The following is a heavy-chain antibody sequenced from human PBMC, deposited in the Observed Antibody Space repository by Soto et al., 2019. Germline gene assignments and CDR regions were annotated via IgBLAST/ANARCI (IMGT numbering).Heavy chain of an antibody. J-gene: IGHJ4*02. Sequence: ASVKVSCKASGYPLTMYGISWLRQAPGQGREGMGWISAYNGNTNYAQKLQGRVNMTTDTSTRTAYMELRILRSDDTAVYYCLASISALDFDYWGQGTLVTVSS. V-gene: IGHV1-18*04. D-gene: IGHD6-6*01. CDR2: ISAYNGNT. CDR1: GYPLTMYG. CDR3: LASISALDFDY.